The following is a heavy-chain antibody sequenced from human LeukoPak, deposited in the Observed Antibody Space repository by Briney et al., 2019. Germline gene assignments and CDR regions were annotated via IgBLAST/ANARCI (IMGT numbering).Heavy chain of an antibody. Sequence: SETLSLTCAVYGGSFSGYYWSWIRQPPGKGLEWIGEINHSGSTNYNPSLKSRVTISVDTSKNQFSLKLSSVTAADTAVYYCARGRGVWGQGTMVTVSS. CDR3: ARGRGV. CDR1: GGSFSGYY. J-gene: IGHJ3*01. D-gene: IGHD3-10*01. V-gene: IGHV4-34*01. CDR2: INHSGST.